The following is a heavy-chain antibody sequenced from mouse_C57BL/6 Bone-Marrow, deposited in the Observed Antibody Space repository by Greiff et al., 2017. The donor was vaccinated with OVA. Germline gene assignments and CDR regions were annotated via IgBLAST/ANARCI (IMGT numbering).Heavy chain of an antibody. V-gene: IGHV2-9-1*01. CDR2: IWPGGGT. Sequence: VQLKESGPGLVAPSQSLSITCTVSGFSLTSYAISWVRQPPGKGLEWLGVIWPGGGTNYNSALKSRLSISKDNSTSQVFLKMNSLQTDDTARYYCAKRGLYYGSSFNYFDYWGQGTTLTVSS. D-gene: IGHD1-1*01. CDR3: AKRGLYYGSSFNYFDY. J-gene: IGHJ2*01. CDR1: GFSLTSYA.